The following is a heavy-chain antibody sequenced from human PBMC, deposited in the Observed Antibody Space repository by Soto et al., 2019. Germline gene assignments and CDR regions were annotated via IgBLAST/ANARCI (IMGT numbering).Heavy chain of an antibody. V-gene: IGHV1-18*01. D-gene: IGHD5-18*01. CDR2: ISAYNGNT. CDR3: AGVKDSPPYYYYYGMDV. J-gene: IGHJ6*02. CDR1: GYTFTSYG. Sequence: QVPLVQSGAELKKPGASVKVSCKASGYTFTSYGISWVRQAPGQGLEWMGWISAYNGNTNYAQKLQGRVTMTTDTSTSTAYMELRSLRSDDTAVYYCAGVKDSPPYYYYYGMDVWGQGTRVTVSS.